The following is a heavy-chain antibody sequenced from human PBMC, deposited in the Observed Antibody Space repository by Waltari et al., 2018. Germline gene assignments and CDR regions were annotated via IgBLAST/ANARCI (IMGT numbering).Heavy chain of an antibody. V-gene: IGHV4-39*07. J-gene: IGHJ5*02. CDR1: GGSIRSSSYY. D-gene: IGHD6-19*01. Sequence: QLQLQESGPGLVKPSETLSLTCTVSGGSIRSSSYYWGWYRQPPGKGLEWIGSIYYSGGTYYNPSLKSRVTISVDTSKNQFSLKLSSVTAADTAVYYCARDRGWYGYNWFDPWGQGTLVTVSS. CDR2: IYYSGGT. CDR3: ARDRGWYGYNWFDP.